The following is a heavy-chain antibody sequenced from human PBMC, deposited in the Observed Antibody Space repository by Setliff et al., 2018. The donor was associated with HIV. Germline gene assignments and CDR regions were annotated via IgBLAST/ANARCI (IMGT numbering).Heavy chain of an antibody. D-gene: IGHD1-26*01. CDR1: GFTFSSYA. J-gene: IGHJ4*02. Sequence: PGGSLRLSCAASGFTFSSYAMNWVRQAPGKGLEWVSGIRAGGESTDYADSVKGRFTISRDNSKNTVYLQMSSLRAEDTAVYYCARDFHGSLDYWGQGILVTVSS. CDR3: ARDFHGSLDY. CDR2: IRAGGEST. V-gene: IGHV3-23*01.